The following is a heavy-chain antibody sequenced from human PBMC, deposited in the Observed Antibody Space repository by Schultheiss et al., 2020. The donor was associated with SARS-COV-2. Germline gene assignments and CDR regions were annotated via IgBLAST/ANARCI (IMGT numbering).Heavy chain of an antibody. CDR1: GGSISSYY. D-gene: IGHD5-24*01. V-gene: IGHV4-59*12. CDR2: LSYSGIT. CDR3: ARDMADYYYGMDV. J-gene: IGHJ6*02. Sequence: SETLSLTCTVSGGSISSYYWSWIRQPPGKGLEWIGSLSYSGITNYNPSLKSRVTTSVDTSKNQFSLKLSSVTAADTAVYYCARDMADYYYGMDVWGQGTTVTVSS.